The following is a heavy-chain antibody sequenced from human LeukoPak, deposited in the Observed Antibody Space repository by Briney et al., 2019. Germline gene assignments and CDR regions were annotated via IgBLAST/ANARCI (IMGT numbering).Heavy chain of an antibody. CDR3: ARGPPPGYSSGWYFGY. V-gene: IGHV1-2*02. D-gene: IGHD6-19*01. Sequence: ASVKVSCKASGYIFTGYYMHWVRQAPGQGLEWMGWINPNSGGTNYAQKFQGRVTMTRDTSISTAYMELSRLRSDDTAVYYCARGPPPGYSSGWYFGYWGQGTLVTVSS. CDR1: GYIFTGYY. J-gene: IGHJ4*02. CDR2: INPNSGGT.